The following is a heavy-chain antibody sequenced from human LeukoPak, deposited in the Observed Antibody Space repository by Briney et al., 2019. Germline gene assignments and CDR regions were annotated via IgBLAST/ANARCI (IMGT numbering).Heavy chain of an antibody. CDR3: ARDWAPQYYYDSSGPGDY. J-gene: IGHJ4*02. CDR2: INTDGSST. D-gene: IGHD3-22*01. Sequence: PGGSLRLSCAASGFTFSSYWMHWVRQAPGKGLVWVSRINTDGSSTSYADSVKGRFTISRDNAKNTLYLQMNSLRAEDTAVYYCARDWAPQYYYDSSGPGDYWGQGTLVTVSS. V-gene: IGHV3-74*01. CDR1: GFTFSSYW.